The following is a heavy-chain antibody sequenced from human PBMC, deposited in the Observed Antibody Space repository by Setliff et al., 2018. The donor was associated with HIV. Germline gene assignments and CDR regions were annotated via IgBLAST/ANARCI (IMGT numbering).Heavy chain of an antibody. V-gene: IGHV4-59*08. CDR2: IYQSGST. D-gene: IGHD6-19*01. Sequence: ASETLSLTCTVSGGSISGYYWGWIRQPPGKGLEWIGCIYQSGSTYYNVSLKSRVIISVDTSKNQFSLKLNSVTAADTAIYYCARHRAVAGANYFDFWGQGTLVTVSS. CDR1: GGSISGYY. J-gene: IGHJ4*02. CDR3: ARHRAVAGANYFDF.